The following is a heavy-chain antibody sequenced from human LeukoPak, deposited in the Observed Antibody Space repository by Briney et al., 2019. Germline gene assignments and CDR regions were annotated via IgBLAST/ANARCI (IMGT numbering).Heavy chain of an antibody. J-gene: IGHJ6*03. V-gene: IGHV4-34*12. CDR3: ARLVAAAGTGKGYYYMDV. Sequence: SETLSLTCAVYGGSFSGYYWSWIRQPPGKGLEWLGTIFYTGGTYYNPSLKSRVTMSVDTSKNQFSLKLSSVTAADTAVYYCARLVAAAGTGKGYYYMDVWGKGTTVTISS. CDR2: IFYTGGT. CDR1: GGSFSGYY. D-gene: IGHD6-13*01.